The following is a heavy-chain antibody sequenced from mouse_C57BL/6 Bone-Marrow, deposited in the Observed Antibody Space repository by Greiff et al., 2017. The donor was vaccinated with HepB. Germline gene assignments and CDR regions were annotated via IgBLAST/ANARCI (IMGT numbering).Heavy chain of an antibody. CDR1: GYTFTSYG. CDR3: ARHSSGYRAMDY. Sequence: DVKLQESGAELVRPGSSVKMSCKTSGYTFTSYGINWVKQRPGQGLEWIGYIYIGNGYTAYNEKFKGKATLTSDTSSSTAYMQLSSLTSEDSAIYFCARHSSGYRAMDYWGQGTSVTVSS. D-gene: IGHD3-2*02. V-gene: IGHV1-58*01. CDR2: IYIGNGYT. J-gene: IGHJ4*01.